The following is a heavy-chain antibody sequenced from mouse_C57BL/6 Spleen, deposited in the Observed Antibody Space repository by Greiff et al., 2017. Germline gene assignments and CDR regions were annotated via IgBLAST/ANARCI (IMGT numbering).Heavy chain of an antibody. V-gene: IGHV1-5*01. J-gene: IGHJ2*01. CDR1: GYTFTSYW. Sequence: EVQLQQSGTGLARPGASVKMSCKTSGYTFTSYWMHWVKQRPGQGLEWIGAIYTGNSDTSYNQKFKGKAKLTAATSDSTAYLERSSLTNVDSSFYYGTGGTMDGNFFFDYWGQGTTLTVSS. D-gene: IGHD2-1*01. CDR3: TGGTMDGNFFFDY. CDR2: IYTGNSDT.